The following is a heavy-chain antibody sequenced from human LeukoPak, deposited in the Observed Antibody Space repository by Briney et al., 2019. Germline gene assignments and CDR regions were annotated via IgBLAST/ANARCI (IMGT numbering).Heavy chain of an antibody. Sequence: PSETLSLTCAVYGGSFSGYYWSWIRQPPGKGLEWIGEINHSGSTNYNPSLKRRVTISVDTSKNQFSLKLSSVTAADTAVYYCARESPSPGFDYWGQGTLVTVSS. CDR1: GGSFSGYY. CDR3: ARESPSPGFDY. J-gene: IGHJ4*02. CDR2: INHSGST. V-gene: IGHV4-34*01.